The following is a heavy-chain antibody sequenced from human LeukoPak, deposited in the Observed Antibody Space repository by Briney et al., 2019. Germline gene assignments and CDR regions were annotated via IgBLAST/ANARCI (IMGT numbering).Heavy chain of an antibody. CDR2: MNNDGRVI. CDR3: AREFEATGFWALDY. D-gene: IGHD3-16*01. J-gene: IGHJ4*02. CDR1: VFTFNTYW. Sequence: GGSLRLSRTVSVFTFNTYWMHWVRQAPGKGLVWVLRMNNDGRVISYEDSVKGRFAVSRDNAKNTRYLQMNSLRAEETAVYYCAREFEATGFWALDYWGEGTLVTASS. V-gene: IGHV3-74*01.